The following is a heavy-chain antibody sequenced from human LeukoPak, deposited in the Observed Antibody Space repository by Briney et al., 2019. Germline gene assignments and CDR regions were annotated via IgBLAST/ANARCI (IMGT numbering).Heavy chain of an antibody. J-gene: IGHJ6*03. CDR2: INPNTAGT. V-gene: IGHV1-2*02. CDR1: GYTFTGYY. Sequence: ASVKVSCKASGYTFTGYYFHWVRQAPGQGLEWMAWINPNTAGTNYAQNLQGRVTMTTDTSTNTAYMEVRSLRSDDTAVYYCARALYYFYYMDVWGKGTTVIVSS. CDR3: ARALYYFYYMDV.